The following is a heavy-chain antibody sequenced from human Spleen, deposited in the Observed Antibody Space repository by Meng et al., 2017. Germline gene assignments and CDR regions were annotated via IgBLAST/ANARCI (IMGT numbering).Heavy chain of an antibody. J-gene: IGHJ5*02. Sequence: HLLLQEAGPVLVKHSEALFLTCSVSGGSISTSGYYWGWIRQPPGKGLEWIGSIGHSGFTYYTPSLKSRVTVSIDTSRNQFSLWLTSVTAADTAVYYCVRSSGWVKTGFDPWGQGTLVTVSS. V-gene: IGHV4-39*01. CDR1: GGSISTSGYY. D-gene: IGHD6-19*01. CDR3: VRSSGWVKTGFDP. CDR2: IGHSGFT.